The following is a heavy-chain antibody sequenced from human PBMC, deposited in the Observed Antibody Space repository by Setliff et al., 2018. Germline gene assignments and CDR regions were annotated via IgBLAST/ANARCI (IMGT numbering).Heavy chain of an antibody. Sequence: GESLKISCEGSGYSFTSYWIGWVRQMPGKGLEWVGVIYPGDSDTRYNPSFRGQVTISADKSISTADLQWSSLKASDTAMYYCARQRAGGSLVLNWFDPWGQGTLVTVSS. CDR3: ARQRAGGSLVLNWFDP. D-gene: IGHD6-6*01. V-gene: IGHV5-51*01. CDR2: IYPGDSDT. J-gene: IGHJ5*02. CDR1: GYSFTSYW.